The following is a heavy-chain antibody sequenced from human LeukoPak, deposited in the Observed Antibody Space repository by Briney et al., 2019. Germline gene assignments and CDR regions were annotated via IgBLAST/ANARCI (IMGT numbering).Heavy chain of an antibody. D-gene: IGHD3-22*01. CDR1: GYTFSGYY. CDR2: INPNRGAT. CDR3: ARGIGAASSDYLVY. V-gene: IGHV1-2*02. J-gene: IGHJ4*02. Sequence: ASVKLSCKASGYTFSGYYIHWVRQAPGQGLEWMGWINPNRGATHFAQNFQGRVTMTRDTSISTAYMELSSLRSDDTAVYYCARGIGAASSDYLVYWGQGTLVTVSS.